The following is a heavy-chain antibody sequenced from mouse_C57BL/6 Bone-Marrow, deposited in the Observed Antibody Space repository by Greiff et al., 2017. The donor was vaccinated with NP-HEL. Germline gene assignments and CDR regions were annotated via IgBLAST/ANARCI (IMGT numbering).Heavy chain of an antibody. V-gene: IGHV14-4*01. D-gene: IGHD2-12*01. CDR2: IDPENGDT. CDR1: GFNIKDDY. J-gene: IGHJ3*01. Sequence: VQLQQSGAELVRPGASVKLSCTASGFNIKDDYMHWVKQRPEQGLEWIGWIDPENGDTEYASKFQGKATITADTSSNTAYLQLSSLTSEDTAVYYCTGDSYSGGFAYWGQGTLVTVSA. CDR3: TGDSYSGGFAY.